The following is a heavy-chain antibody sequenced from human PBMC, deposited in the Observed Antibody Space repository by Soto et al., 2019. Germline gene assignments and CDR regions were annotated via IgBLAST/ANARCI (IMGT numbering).Heavy chain of an antibody. Sequence: PSESLSLACIVSVVSCTSYTWSWVRQPANKGLEWIGRVFSSVSATYSPSLKGRVRISMDTPENRISLKLDSVTAADAGVYYCTRDGMTTGDTWGPGTLVTVSS. D-gene: IGHD2-21*02. J-gene: IGHJ4*02. V-gene: IGHV4-4*07. CDR3: TRDGMTTGDT. CDR2: VFSSVSA. CDR1: VVSCTSYT.